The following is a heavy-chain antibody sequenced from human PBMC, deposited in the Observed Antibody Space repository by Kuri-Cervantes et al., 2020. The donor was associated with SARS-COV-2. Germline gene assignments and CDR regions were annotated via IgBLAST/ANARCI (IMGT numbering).Heavy chain of an antibody. CDR1: GFTVANYY. Sequence: ETLSLTCAGSGFTVANYYMSWVRQAPGKGLEWVSLIYSGGSTYYADSVKGRFTIFKDNSKNTLYLHMKSLRSEDTAMYYCAKDRVGVQDFWGQGTLVTVSS. CDR3: AKDRVGVQDF. V-gene: IGHV3-53*05. J-gene: IGHJ4*02. CDR2: IYSGGST. D-gene: IGHD2-21*01.